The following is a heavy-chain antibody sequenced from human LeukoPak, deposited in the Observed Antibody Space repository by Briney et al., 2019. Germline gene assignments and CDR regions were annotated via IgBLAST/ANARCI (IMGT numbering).Heavy chain of an antibody. D-gene: IGHD4/OR15-4a*01. V-gene: IGHV4-59*01. CDR1: GGSISNYY. J-gene: IGHJ4*02. Sequence: PSETLSLTCTVSGGSISNYYWSWIRQPPGKGLEWIGYIYYSGSTNYNPSLKSRVTISVDTSKNQFSLKLSSVTAADTAVYYCARGVRYYFDYWGQGTLVTVSS. CDR3: ARGVRYYFDY. CDR2: IYYSGST.